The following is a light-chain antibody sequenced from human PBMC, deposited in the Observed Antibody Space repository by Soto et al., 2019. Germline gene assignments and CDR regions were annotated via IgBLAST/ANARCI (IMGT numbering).Light chain of an antibody. CDR2: SNY. CDR3: SAWDASLNGYV. V-gene: IGLV1-44*01. Sequence: QSGLTERRAGYGTSGQMVTISCYGSSSNIGSKTVNWYQQLPGTAPKLLIYSNYQRPSGVPDRFSGSKSGTSASLAISGLQSEDEADYYCSAWDASLNGYVFGTGTKVPVL. J-gene: IGLJ1*01. CDR1: SSNIGSKT.